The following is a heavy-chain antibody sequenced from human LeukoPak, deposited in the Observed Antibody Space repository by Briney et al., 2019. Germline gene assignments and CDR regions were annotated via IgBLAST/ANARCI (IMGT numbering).Heavy chain of an antibody. CDR3: AERGVVMRVILVGFHKQAYYFDS. Sequence: PGGSLRLSCAASGFTFSSYEMSWVRQAPGKGLEWVAGISDSGGSTNYADSVKGRFTISRDNPKNTLYLQMNSLRAEDTAVYFCAERGVVMRVILVGFHKQAYYFDSWGQGALVTVSS. V-gene: IGHV3-23*01. CDR1: GFTFSSYE. J-gene: IGHJ4*02. D-gene: IGHD3-22*01. CDR2: ISDSGGST.